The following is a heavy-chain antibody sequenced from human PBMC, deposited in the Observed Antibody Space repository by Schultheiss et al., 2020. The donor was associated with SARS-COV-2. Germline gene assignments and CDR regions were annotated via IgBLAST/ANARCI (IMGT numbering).Heavy chain of an antibody. CDR1: GFTFSSYE. Sequence: GGSLRLSCAASGFTFSSYEMNWVRQAPGKGLDWVAVISYDGSNKYYADSVKGRFTISRDNSKNTLYLQMSSLRAEDTAVYYCARDRWVANRFPGVFDYWGQGTVVTVSS. D-gene: IGHD3-16*02. J-gene: IGHJ4*02. CDR2: ISYDGSNK. CDR3: ARDRWVANRFPGVFDY. V-gene: IGHV3-30-3*01.